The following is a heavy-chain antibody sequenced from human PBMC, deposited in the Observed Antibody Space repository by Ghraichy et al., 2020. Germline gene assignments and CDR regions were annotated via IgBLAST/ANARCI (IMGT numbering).Heavy chain of an antibody. J-gene: IGHJ6*03. V-gene: IGHV1-69*13. CDR1: GGTFSSYA. D-gene: IGHD3-3*01. Sequence: SVKVSCKASGGTFSSYAISWVRQAPGQGLEWMGGIIPIFGTANYAQKFQGRVTITADESTSTAYMELSSLRSEDTAVYYCARSYDFWSGYESYYYYYYMDVWGKGTTVTVSS. CDR3: ARSYDFWSGYESYYYYYYMDV. CDR2: IIPIFGTA.